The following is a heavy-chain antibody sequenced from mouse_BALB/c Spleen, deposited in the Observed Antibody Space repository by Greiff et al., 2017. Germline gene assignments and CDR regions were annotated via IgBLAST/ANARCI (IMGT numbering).Heavy chain of an antibody. Sequence: EVQLQQSGPELVKPGASVKLSCKASGYTFTDYNMHWVKQSPGKSLEWIGYIYPYNGGTGYNQKFKSKSTLTVDNSSSTAYMELRSLTSEDSAVYYWARLYYGNPDYYFDYWGQGTTLTVSA. D-gene: IGHD2-1*01. CDR2: IYPYNGGT. J-gene: IGHJ2*01. CDR3: ARLYYGNPDYYFDY. V-gene: IGHV1S29*02. CDR1: GYTFTDYN.